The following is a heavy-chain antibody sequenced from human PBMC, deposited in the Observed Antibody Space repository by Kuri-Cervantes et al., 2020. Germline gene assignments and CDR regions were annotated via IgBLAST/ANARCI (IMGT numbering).Heavy chain of an antibody. Sequence: SETLSLTCTVSGGSISSGGYYWSWIRQHPGKGLEWIGYIYYSGSTYYNPSLKSRVTISVDTSKNQFSLKLSSVTAADTAVYYCARGATMVRGVIITFEHFDYWGQGTLVTVSS. J-gene: IGHJ4*02. D-gene: IGHD3-10*01. V-gene: IGHV4-31*03. CDR1: GGSISSGGYY. CDR3: ARGATMVRGVIITFEHFDY. CDR2: IYYSGST.